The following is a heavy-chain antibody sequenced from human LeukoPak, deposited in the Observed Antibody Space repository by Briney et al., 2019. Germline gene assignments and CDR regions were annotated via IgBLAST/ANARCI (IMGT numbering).Heavy chain of an antibody. CDR2: ISAYNGNT. V-gene: IGHV1-18*01. CDR1: GYTFTSYV. CDR3: ASGNIVVVPAAIQDYYYYGMDV. J-gene: IGHJ6*02. D-gene: IGHD2-2*02. Sequence: GASVKVSCKASGYTFTSYVISWVRQAPGQGLEWMGWISAYNGNTNYAQKLQDRVTMTTDTSTSTAYMELRSLRSDDTAVYYCASGNIVVVPAAIQDYYYYGMDVWGQGTTVSVSS.